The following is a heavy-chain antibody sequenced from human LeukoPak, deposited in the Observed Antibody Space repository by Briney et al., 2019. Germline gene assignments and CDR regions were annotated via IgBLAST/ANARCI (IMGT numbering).Heavy chain of an antibody. CDR1: GFTFSSYS. Sequence: GGSLRLSCAASGFTFSSYSMNWVRQALGKGLEWVSSISSSSSYTYYADSVKGRFTISRDNAKNSLYLQMNSLRAEDTAVYYCARDSDSSGDCDYWGQGTLVTVSS. CDR2: ISSSSSYT. J-gene: IGHJ4*02. D-gene: IGHD3-22*01. V-gene: IGHV3-21*01. CDR3: ARDSDSSGDCDY.